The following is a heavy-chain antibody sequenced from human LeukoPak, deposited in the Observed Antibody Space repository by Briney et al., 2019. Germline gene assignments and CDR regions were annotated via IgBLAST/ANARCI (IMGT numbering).Heavy chain of an antibody. CDR3: ARAVYYYGSGSYFDY. J-gene: IGHJ4*02. V-gene: IGHV4-59*01. D-gene: IGHD3-10*01. CDR1: GGSIRSDY. CDR2: IYYSGST. Sequence: SETLSLTCTVSGGSIRSDYWSWIRQPPGKGLEWIGYIYYSGSTNYNPSLKSRVTISVDTSKNQFSLKLSSVTAADTAVYYCARAVYYYGSGSYFDYWGQGTLVTVSS.